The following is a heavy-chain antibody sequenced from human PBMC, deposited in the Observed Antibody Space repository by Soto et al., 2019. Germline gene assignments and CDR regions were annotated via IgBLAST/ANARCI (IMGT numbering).Heavy chain of an antibody. CDR2: INAGNGNT. V-gene: IGHV1-3*01. Sequence: ASVKVSCKASGYTFTSYAMHWVRQAPGQRLEWMGWINAGNGNTKYSQKFQGRVTITRDTSASTAYMELSSLRSEDTAVYYCARRRSSGWDNAFDIWGQGTMVTVSS. CDR1: GYTFTSYA. D-gene: IGHD6-19*01. CDR3: ARRRSSGWDNAFDI. J-gene: IGHJ3*02.